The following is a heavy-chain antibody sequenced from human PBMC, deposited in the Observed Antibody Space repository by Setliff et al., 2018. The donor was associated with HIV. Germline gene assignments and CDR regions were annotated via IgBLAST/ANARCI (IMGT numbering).Heavy chain of an antibody. CDR2: ISWSGDRV. CDR3: VRAGRPFRGAMTGLTYDF. Sequence: PGGSLRLSCVASGFDFEYYGMSWVRHTPGKGLEWVSGISWSGDRVDYADSVKGRFTISRDNAKDSLYLQMRGLRLEDTAMYYCVRAGRPFRGAMTGLTYDFWGQGALVTVSS. V-gene: IGHV3-20*04. CDR1: GFDFEYYG. D-gene: IGHD2-2*01. J-gene: IGHJ4*02.